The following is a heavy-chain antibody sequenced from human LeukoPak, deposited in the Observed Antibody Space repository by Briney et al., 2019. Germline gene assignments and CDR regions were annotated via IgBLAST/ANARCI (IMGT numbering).Heavy chain of an antibody. CDR2: INPNSGGT. D-gene: IGHD2-21*02. CDR3: ARLKIPYCGGDCYIGFDP. CDR1: GYTFTGYY. Sequence: ASVKVSCKASGYTFTGYYMHWVRQAPGQGLEWMGWINPNSGGTNYAQKFQGRVTMTRDTSISTAYMELSRLRSDDTAVYYCARLKIPYCGGDCYIGFDPWGQGTLVTVSS. J-gene: IGHJ5*02. V-gene: IGHV1-2*02.